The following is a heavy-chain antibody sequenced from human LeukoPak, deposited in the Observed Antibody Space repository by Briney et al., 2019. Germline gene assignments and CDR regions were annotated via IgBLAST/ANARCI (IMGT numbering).Heavy chain of an antibody. CDR2: ITSSAAST. J-gene: IGHJ5*02. CDR1: GFTFSSYG. V-gene: IGHV3-23*01. D-gene: IGHD3-10*01. Sequence: YPGGSLRLSCAASGFTFSSYGMSWVRQAPGKGLEWVSTITSSAASTYYADSVKGRFTISRDNSKNTLFLQMNSLRAEDTAVYYCAKNAARGVIGWFDPWGQGTLVTVSS. CDR3: AKNAARGVIGWFDP.